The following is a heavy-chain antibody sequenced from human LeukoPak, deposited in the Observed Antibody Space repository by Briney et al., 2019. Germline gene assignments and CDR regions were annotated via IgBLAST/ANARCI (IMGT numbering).Heavy chain of an antibody. V-gene: IGHV4-30-4*01. CDR3: ARPYYYDSRIDP. CDR2: MYYSGST. Sequence: SETLSLTCTVSGGSISSGDYYWSWIRQPPGKGLEWIAYMYYSGSTYCNPSLKIRVTMSADTSKNQLSLKLSSVTAADTAVYYCARPYYYDSRIDPWGQGILVTVSS. J-gene: IGHJ5*02. D-gene: IGHD3-22*01. CDR1: GGSISSGDYY.